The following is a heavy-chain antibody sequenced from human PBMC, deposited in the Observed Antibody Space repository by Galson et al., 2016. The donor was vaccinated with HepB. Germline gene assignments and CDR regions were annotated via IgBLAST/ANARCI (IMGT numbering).Heavy chain of an antibody. V-gene: IGHV3-48*02. CDR3: ARERAETVAQGVIRVHRIHYYYGMDV. J-gene: IGHJ6*02. CDR1: GFFFSGHA. CDR2: ISANSDST. Sequence: SLRLSCAASGFFFSGHAMHWVRQAPGKGLEWLSYISANSDSTYYADSVKGRFTISRDNAKNSLYLQMNSLRDEDTAVYYCARERAETVAQGVIRVHRIHYYYGMDVWGQGTTVTASS. D-gene: IGHD3-10*01.